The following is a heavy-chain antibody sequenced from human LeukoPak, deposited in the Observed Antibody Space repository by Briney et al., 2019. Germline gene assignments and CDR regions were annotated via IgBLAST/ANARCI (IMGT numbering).Heavy chain of an antibody. CDR2: IIPIFGTA. CDR3: ARLYSSSSGDY. D-gene: IGHD6-6*01. Sequence: GASVKVSCKASGYTFTSYGISWVRQAPGQGLEWMGGIIPIFGTANYAQKFQGRVTITTDESTSTAYMELSSLKSEDTAVYYCARLYSSSSGDYWGQGTLVTVSS. CDR1: GYTFTSYG. J-gene: IGHJ4*02. V-gene: IGHV1-69*05.